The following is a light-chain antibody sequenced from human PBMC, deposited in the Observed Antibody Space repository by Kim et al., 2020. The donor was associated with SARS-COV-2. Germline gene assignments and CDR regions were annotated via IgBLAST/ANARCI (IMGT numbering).Light chain of an antibody. V-gene: IGLV2-14*01. J-gene: IGLJ3*02. CDR2: DVS. CDR3: SSYTSSITCE. CDR1: SSDVGGYNY. Sequence: QSALTQPASVSGSPGQSITISCTGTSSDVGGYNYVSWYQQHPGKAPKLMIYDVSKRPSGVSNRFSGSKSGNTASLTISGLQAEDEADYYCSSYTSSITCEFGGGTQLTVL.